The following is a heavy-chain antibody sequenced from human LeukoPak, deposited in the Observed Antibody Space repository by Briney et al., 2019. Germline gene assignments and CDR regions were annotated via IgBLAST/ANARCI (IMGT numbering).Heavy chain of an antibody. CDR2: INHSGST. CDR1: GGSFSGYY. J-gene: IGHJ6*02. V-gene: IGHV4-34*01. D-gene: IGHD3-9*01. Sequence: SETLSLTCPVCGGSFSGYYWSWIRQPPGKGLEWIGEINHSGSTNYNPSLKSRVTISVDTSKNQFPLKLSSVTAADTAVYYCARDGYYDILTGYGYYGMDVWGQGTTVTVSS. CDR3: ARDGYYDILTGYGYYGMDV.